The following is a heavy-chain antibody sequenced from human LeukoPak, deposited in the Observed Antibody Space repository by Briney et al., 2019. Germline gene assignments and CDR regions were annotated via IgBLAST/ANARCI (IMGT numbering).Heavy chain of an antibody. CDR3: AAHHGELGYFDY. CDR1: GFTFSSYG. J-gene: IGHJ4*02. D-gene: IGHD1-26*01. V-gene: IGHV3-33*08. CDR2: IWYDGSNK. Sequence: LRLSRAASGFTFSSYGMHWVRQAPGKGLEWVAVIWYDGSNKYYADSVKGRFTISRDNSKNTLYLQMNSLRAEDTAVYYCAAHHGELGYFDYWGQGTLVTVSS.